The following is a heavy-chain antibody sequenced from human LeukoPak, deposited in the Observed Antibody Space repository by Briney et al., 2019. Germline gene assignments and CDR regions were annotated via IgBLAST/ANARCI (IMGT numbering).Heavy chain of an antibody. CDR2: IYYSGNT. J-gene: IGHJ4*02. Sequence: SETLSLTCTVSGASISNVHYYWGWIRQPLGKGLEWIGTIYYSGNTNYSPSLKSRVTVSVDTSENQFSLKLSSVTAADTAVYYCARRVAYGDYYFDYWGQGILVTVSS. CDR3: ARRVAYGDYYFDY. V-gene: IGHV4-39*01. D-gene: IGHD4-17*01. CDR1: GASISNVHYY.